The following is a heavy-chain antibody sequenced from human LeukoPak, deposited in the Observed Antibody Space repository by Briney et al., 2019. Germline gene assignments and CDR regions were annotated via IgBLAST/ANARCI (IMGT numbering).Heavy chain of an antibody. CDR3: ARGRGYDFWNGYYIDAFDI. J-gene: IGHJ3*02. D-gene: IGHD3-3*01. V-gene: IGHV4-59*01. CDR2: IYYSGST. CDR1: GGSISSYY. Sequence: NPSETLSLTCTVSGGSISSYYWSWIRQPPGKGLEWIGYIYYSGSTNYSPSLKSRVTISIDTSKNQFSLNLNSVTAADTAVYYCARGRGYDFWNGYYIDAFDIWGQGTMVTVSS.